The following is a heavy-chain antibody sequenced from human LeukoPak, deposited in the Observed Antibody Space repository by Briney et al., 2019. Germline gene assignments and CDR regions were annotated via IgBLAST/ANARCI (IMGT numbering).Heavy chain of an antibody. V-gene: IGHV3-48*01. CDR3: AKKEGERYCSSTSCPRAYDY. CDR2: ISSSSSTI. D-gene: IGHD2-2*01. J-gene: IGHJ4*02. CDR1: GFTFSSYS. Sequence: PGGSLRLSCAASGFTFSSYSMNWVRQAPGKGLEWVSYISSSSSTIYYADSVKGRFTISRDNSKNTLYLQMNSLRAEDTAVYYCAKKEGERYCSSTSCPRAYDYWGQGTLVTVSS.